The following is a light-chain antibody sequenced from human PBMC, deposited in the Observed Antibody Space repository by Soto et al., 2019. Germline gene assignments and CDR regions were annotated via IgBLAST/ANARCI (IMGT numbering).Light chain of an antibody. CDR2: DAS. J-gene: IGKJ3*01. CDR3: QQYYSYPLT. Sequence: EIVLTQSPATLSLSPGERATLSCRASQSVSSYLAWYQQKPGQAPRLLIDDASNRATGIPARFSGSGSGTDFTLTVSCLQSEDFATYYCQQYYSYPLTFGPGTKVDIK. V-gene: IGKV3-11*01. CDR1: QSVSSY.